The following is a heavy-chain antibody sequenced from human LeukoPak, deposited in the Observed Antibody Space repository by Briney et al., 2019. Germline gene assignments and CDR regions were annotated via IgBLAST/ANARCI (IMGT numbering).Heavy chain of an antibody. CDR1: GYTFTNYA. CDR3: ARVPFVVMGVTGNWFDP. V-gene: IGHV7-4-1*02. J-gene: IGHJ5*02. CDR2: INTNTGNP. Sequence: PSVKLSCKASGYTFTNYAINWVRQAPGQGLEWMGWINTNTGNPTYAQGFTGRFVFSLDTFVSTAYLQISSLKADDTAVYYCARVPFVVMGVTGNWFDPWGQGTLVTVSS. D-gene: IGHD2-8*01.